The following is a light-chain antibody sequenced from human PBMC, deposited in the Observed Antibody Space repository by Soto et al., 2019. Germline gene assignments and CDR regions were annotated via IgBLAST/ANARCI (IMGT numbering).Light chain of an antibody. CDR2: EVS. Sequence: QSVLTQPASVSGSPGQSITISCTGTSSDVGGYNYVSWYQQYPGKAPKLMIYEVSNRPSGVSNRFSGSKSGNTASLTISGLQAEDEAEYYCSSYTNINTRACVFGTGTKV. CDR3: SSYTNINTRACV. CDR1: SSDVGGYNY. J-gene: IGLJ1*01. V-gene: IGLV2-14*01.